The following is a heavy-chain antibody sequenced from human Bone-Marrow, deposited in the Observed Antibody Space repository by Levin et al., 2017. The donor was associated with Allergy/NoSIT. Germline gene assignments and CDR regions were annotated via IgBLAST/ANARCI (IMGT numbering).Heavy chain of an antibody. CDR3: ARDLSGGLPDAFDI. D-gene: IGHD1-1*01. CDR2: INPRGGST. V-gene: IGHV1-46*01. Sequence: GESLKISCKASGYSFTSYYLHWVRQAPGQGLEWMAIINPRGGSTTYAQTFQGRVTMTSDTSTSTVYMELTSLRSEDTAVYYCARDLSGGLPDAFDIWGQGTIVSVSS. CDR1: GYSFTSYY. J-gene: IGHJ3*02.